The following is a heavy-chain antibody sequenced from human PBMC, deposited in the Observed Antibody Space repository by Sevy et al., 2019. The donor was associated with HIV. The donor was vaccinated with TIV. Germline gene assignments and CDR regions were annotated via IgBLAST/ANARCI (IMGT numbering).Heavy chain of an antibody. CDR3: ARGTRLQRMSY. J-gene: IGHJ4*02. Sequence: ASVKVSCKAAGYTFTSYDINWVRQATGQGLEWMGWMNPNSGNTGYAQKFQGRVTMTRNTSISTAYMELSSRRSEDTAVYYCARGTRLQRMSYWGQGTLVTVSS. CDR2: MNPNSGNT. D-gene: IGHD1-1*01. V-gene: IGHV1-8*01. CDR1: GYTFTSYD.